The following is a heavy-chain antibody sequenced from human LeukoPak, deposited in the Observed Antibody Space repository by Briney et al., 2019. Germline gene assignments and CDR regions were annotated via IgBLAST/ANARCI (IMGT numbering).Heavy chain of an antibody. J-gene: IGHJ4*02. Sequence: SETLSLTCTVSGGSISSSSYYWGWIRQPPGKGLEWIGSIYYSGSTYNNPSLKSRVTRSVDTSKNQFSLKLSSVTAADTAVYYCARKGGRYYYDSSGYYYAYWGQGTLVTVSS. CDR1: GGSISSSSYY. V-gene: IGHV4-39*07. CDR2: IYYSGST. CDR3: ARKGGRYYYDSSGYYYAY. D-gene: IGHD3-22*01.